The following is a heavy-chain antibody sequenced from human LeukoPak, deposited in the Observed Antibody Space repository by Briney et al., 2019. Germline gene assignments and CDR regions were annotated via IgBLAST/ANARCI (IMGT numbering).Heavy chain of an antibody. D-gene: IGHD3-3*01. Sequence: SETLSLTCTVSGVSISSGDYYWSWIRQPPGKGLEWIGYIYYSGSTYYNPSLKSRVTISVDTSKNQFSLKLSSVTAADTAVYYCARERGNDFWSGYYPDWGQGTLVTVSS. CDR1: GVSISSGDYY. CDR3: ARERGNDFWSGYYPD. V-gene: IGHV4-30-4*01. CDR2: IYYSGST. J-gene: IGHJ4*02.